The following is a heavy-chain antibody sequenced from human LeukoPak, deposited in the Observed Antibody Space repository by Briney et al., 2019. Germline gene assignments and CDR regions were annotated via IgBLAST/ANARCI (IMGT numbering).Heavy chain of an antibody. J-gene: IGHJ6*03. Sequence: SETLSLTCAVYGGSFSSYYWSWIRQPPGKGLEWIGEINHSGSTNYNPSLKSRVTISVDTSKNQFSLKLSSVTAADTAVYYCRGSRPYVYYYYYYMDVWGKGTTVTVSS. V-gene: IGHV4-34*01. CDR1: GGSFSSYY. CDR2: INHSGST. D-gene: IGHD3-16*01. CDR3: RGSRPYVYYYYYYMDV.